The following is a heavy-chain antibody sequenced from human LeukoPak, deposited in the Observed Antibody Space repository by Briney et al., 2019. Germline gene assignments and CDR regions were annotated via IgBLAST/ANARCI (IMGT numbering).Heavy chain of an antibody. CDR3: ARHCVRFSNFREAKYSSGWHAFDI. Sequence: PSETLSLTCTVSGGSISSGDYYWSWIRQPPGKGLEWIGYIYYSGSTYYNPSLKSRVTISVDTSKNQFSLKLSSVTAADTAVYYCARHCVRFSNFREAKYSSGWHAFDIWGQGTMVTVSS. D-gene: IGHD6-19*01. J-gene: IGHJ3*02. CDR2: IYYSGST. V-gene: IGHV4-30-4*01. CDR1: GGSISSGDYY.